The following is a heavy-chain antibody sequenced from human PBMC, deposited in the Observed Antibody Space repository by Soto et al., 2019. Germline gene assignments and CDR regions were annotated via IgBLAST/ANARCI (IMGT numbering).Heavy chain of an antibody. Sequence: PSETLSLTCTVSGASISGYYWSWIRKSAGKGLEWIGRIYATGTTDYNPSLKSRVMMSVDTSKKQFSLRLGSVTAADTAVYYCVRDGTKTLRDWFDPWGQGMSVTVSS. CDR3: VRDGTKTLRDWFDP. D-gene: IGHD1-1*01. CDR1: GASISGYY. J-gene: IGHJ5*02. V-gene: IGHV4-4*07. CDR2: IYATGTT.